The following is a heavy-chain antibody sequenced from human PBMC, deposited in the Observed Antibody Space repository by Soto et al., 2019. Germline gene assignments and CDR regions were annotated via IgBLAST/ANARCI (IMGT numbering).Heavy chain of an antibody. CDR2: INHSGST. J-gene: IGHJ5*02. Sequence: PSETLSLTCAVYGGSFSGYFWTWIRQPPGKGLEWIGEINHSGSTNYNPSLRSRVTISVDTSKNQFSLRLSSVTAADTAVYYCARDSYDYDSSGYYEKWFDPWGQGTLVTVSS. CDR1: GGSFSGYF. D-gene: IGHD3-22*01. CDR3: ARDSYDYDSSGYYEKWFDP. V-gene: IGHV4-34*01.